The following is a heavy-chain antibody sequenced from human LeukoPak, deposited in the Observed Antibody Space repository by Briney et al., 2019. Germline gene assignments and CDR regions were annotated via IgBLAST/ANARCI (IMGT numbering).Heavy chain of an antibody. V-gene: IGHV3-64*01. CDR3: ARGAQLTDY. J-gene: IGHJ4*02. D-gene: IGHD6-13*01. Sequence: GGSLRLSCAASGFTLYTYGMHWVRQAPGKGLEYVSGIGPDGGTTYYAKSVKGRFTISRDNSKNMVYLQMASLTADDMAVYYCARGAQLTDYWGQGTLVTVSS. CDR1: GFTLYTYG. CDR2: IGPDGGTT.